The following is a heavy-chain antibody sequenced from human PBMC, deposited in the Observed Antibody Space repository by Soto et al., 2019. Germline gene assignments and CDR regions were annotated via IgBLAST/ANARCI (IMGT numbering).Heavy chain of an antibody. J-gene: IGHJ6*02. D-gene: IGHD2-21*02. V-gene: IGHV4-59*01. Sequence: ASETLSLTCTVSGRSISSYYWSWIRQPPGKGLEWIGYMYNTGSTVYNPSFKSRVTISVDTSKNQFSLKLNSVTAADTAVYYCARDLWGYCGTDCYPLDVWGQGTTVT. CDR1: GRSISSYY. CDR2: MYNTGST. CDR3: ARDLWGYCGTDCYPLDV.